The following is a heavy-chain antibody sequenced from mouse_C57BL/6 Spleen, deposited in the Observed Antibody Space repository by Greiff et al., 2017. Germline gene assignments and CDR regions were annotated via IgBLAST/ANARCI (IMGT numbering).Heavy chain of an antibody. V-gene: IGHV1-69*01. CDR3: ARSADFDY. J-gene: IGHJ2*01. CDR2: IGPSDSYT. Sequence: QVQLQQPGAELVMPGASVKLSCKASGYTFTSYWMHWVKQRPGQGLEWIGEIGPSDSYTNYNQKFKGKSTLTVDKSSSTAYMQLSSLTSEDSAVYYCARSADFDYWGQGTTLTVSS. CDR1: GYTFTSYW.